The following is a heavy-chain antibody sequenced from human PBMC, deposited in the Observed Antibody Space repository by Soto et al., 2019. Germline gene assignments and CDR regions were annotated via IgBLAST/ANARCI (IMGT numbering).Heavy chain of an antibody. CDR3: ARDLAAVPRAFDY. V-gene: IGHV4-59*01. Sequence: SETLSLGCTVSVRSISSYFYIWVRQPPGKGLEWIGSVYYTGTTDYNPSLKSRVTISVDTSKTQFSLNLRSVTAADTAVYYCARDLAAVPRAFDYWGRGTLVTVSS. D-gene: IGHD6-13*01. CDR2: VYYTGTT. CDR1: VRSISSYF. J-gene: IGHJ4*02.